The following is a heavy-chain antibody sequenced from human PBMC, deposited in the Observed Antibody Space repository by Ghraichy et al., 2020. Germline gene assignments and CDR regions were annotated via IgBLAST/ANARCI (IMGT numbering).Heavy chain of an antibody. D-gene: IGHD1-26*01. J-gene: IGHJ4*02. CDR2: INNSGST. Sequence: SETLSLTCTVYGGSFSGNYWTWIRQPPGKGLEWIGEINNSGSTNYNPSLKSRVTISVDTSKNQFSLKLISVTAADTAVYYCARGPTHPTGSYLDYSGQGTLVSVSS. CDR3: ARGPTHPTGSYLDY. CDR1: GGSFSGNY. V-gene: IGHV4-34*01.